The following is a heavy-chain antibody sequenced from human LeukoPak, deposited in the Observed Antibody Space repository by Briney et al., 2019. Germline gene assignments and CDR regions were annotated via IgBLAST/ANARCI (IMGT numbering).Heavy chain of an antibody. V-gene: IGHV3-21*01. CDR3: ARGHSGSHQRTDAFDI. D-gene: IGHD1-26*01. CDR2: IDSSSGYI. CDR1: GFTFSSYS. J-gene: IGHJ3*02. Sequence: GGSLRLSCAASGFTFSSYSMNWVRQAPGKGLEWVTSIDSSSGYIYYADSVKGRFSVSRDNAKNSLYLQMNSLRAEDTGVYYCARGHSGSHQRTDAFDIWGQGTMVTVSS.